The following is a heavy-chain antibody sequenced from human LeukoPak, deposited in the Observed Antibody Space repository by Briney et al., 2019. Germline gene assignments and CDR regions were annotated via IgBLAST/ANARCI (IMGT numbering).Heavy chain of an antibody. J-gene: IGHJ4*02. CDR2: VNPSSGTT. V-gene: IGHV1-46*01. D-gene: IGHD6-6*01. Sequence: ASVKVSCKASGYTFTTYYMHWVRQAPGQGLKWMGIVNPSSGTTNYAQQFQGRVTMTRDTSTRTVYMELSSLRPEDTAVYYCASNPESYSSSGLDYWGQGTLVTVSS. CDR3: ASNPESYSSSGLDY. CDR1: GYTFTTYY.